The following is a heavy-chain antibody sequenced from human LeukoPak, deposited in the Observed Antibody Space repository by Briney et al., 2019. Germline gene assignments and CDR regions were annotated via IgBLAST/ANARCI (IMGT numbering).Heavy chain of an antibody. CDR3: ARHSDSPHDAFDI. CDR1: GGSISSYY. Sequence: PSETLSLTCTVSGGSISSYYWSWIRQPPGKGLEWVGYIYYSGSTNYNPSLKSRVTISVDTSKNQFSLKLSSVTAADTAVYYCARHSDSPHDAFDIWGQGTMVTVSS. D-gene: IGHD3-22*01. CDR2: IYYSGST. J-gene: IGHJ3*02. V-gene: IGHV4-59*08.